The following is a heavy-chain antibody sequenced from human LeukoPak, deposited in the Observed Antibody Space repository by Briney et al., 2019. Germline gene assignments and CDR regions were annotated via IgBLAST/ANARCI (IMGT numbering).Heavy chain of an antibody. Sequence: GASVKVSCKASGYTFTSYGISWVRQAPGQGLEWMGWISAYNGNTNYAQKLQGRVTMTTDTSTSTAYMELRSLRSDDTAVYYCARDARKPYDFWSGYWDFDRWGQGTLVTVSS. CDR1: GYTFTSYG. CDR2: ISAYNGNT. D-gene: IGHD3-3*01. J-gene: IGHJ5*02. V-gene: IGHV1-18*01. CDR3: ARDARKPYDFWSGYWDFDR.